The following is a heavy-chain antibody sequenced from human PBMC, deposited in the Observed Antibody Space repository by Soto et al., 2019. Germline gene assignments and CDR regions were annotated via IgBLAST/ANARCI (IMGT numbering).Heavy chain of an antibody. CDR2: FYPGDSDT. D-gene: IGHD4-17*01. CDR3: ARQGNGAEGFDY. CDR1: GYYFPSYW. V-gene: IGHV5-51*01. Sequence: GESLKISCKGSGYYFPSYWIGWVRQMPGKGLEWMGIFYPGDSDTRYSPSFQGQVTISADRSISTAYLQWSSLKPSDTAMYYCARQGNGAEGFDYWGQGTVGTVSS. J-gene: IGHJ4*02.